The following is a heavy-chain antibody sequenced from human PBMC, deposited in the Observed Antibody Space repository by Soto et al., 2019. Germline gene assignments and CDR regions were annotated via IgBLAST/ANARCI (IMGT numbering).Heavy chain of an antibody. Sequence: SETLSLTCSVSGGSISSDDYYWSWIRQPPGKGLEWIGYIFYSGTTYYKPSLRSRLTISVDTSKNQFSLKLSSVTAADTAVYYCAITDYGDYNYFDYWGQGTLVTVSS. CDR1: GGSISSDDYY. D-gene: IGHD4-17*01. J-gene: IGHJ4*02. CDR3: AITDYGDYNYFDY. V-gene: IGHV4-30-4*01. CDR2: IFYSGTT.